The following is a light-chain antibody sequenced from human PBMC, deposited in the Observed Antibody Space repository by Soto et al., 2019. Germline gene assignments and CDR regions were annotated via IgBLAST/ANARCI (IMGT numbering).Light chain of an antibody. CDR1: NIGSKS. J-gene: IGLJ1*01. CDR3: QVWDSDGYV. V-gene: IGLV3-21*02. Sequence: SYVLTQPPSVSVAPGQTARIPCGGNNIGSKSVHWYQQKTGQAPVLVVYDGSDRPSGIPERFSGSNSANTATLTISRVEAGDEADYYCQVWDSDGYVFGAGTKVTVL. CDR2: DGS.